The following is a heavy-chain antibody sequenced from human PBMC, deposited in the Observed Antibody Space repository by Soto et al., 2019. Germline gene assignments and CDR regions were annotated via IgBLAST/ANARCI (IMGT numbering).Heavy chain of an antibody. V-gene: IGHV4-59*08. J-gene: IGHJ5*02. CDR1: GGSISSYY. CDR2: MYYGGRT. Sequence: PSETLSLTCTVSGGSISSYYWSCIRQPPGKGLEWIVYMYYGGRTNYNPSLKSRVTISVDTSTMQVSLKLSSVTAADTAVYFCARGTPSPLIVRSSRGPWFDPWGQGTLVTVSS. CDR3: ARGTPSPLIVRSSRGPWFDP. D-gene: IGHD2-15*01.